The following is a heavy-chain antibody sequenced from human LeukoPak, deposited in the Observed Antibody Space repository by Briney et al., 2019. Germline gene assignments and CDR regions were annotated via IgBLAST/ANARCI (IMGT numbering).Heavy chain of an antibody. V-gene: IGHV3-74*01. D-gene: IGHD3-22*01. Sequence: GGSLRLSCAASGCTFSRYWIHWVRQAPGKGLEWVSRNPDGSTTTYADSVKGRFTISRDNVKNTVYLQMNSLRVEDTAVYYCARVLSGSWDWFDPWGQGTLVTVSS. CDR3: ARVLSGSWDWFDP. J-gene: IGHJ5*02. CDR2: NPDGSTT. CDR1: GCTFSRYW.